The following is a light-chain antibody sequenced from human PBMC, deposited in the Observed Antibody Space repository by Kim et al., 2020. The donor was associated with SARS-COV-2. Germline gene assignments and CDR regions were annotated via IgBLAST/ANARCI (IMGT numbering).Light chain of an antibody. CDR2: QDS. Sequence: VSPGQTASITCSGDKLGAKYACWYQQKPGQSPVLVIYQDSKRPSGIPERFSGSNSGNTATLTISRTQAMDEADYYCQAWDSSTAVFGGGTQLTVL. J-gene: IGLJ3*02. CDR3: QAWDSSTAV. V-gene: IGLV3-1*01. CDR1: KLGAKY.